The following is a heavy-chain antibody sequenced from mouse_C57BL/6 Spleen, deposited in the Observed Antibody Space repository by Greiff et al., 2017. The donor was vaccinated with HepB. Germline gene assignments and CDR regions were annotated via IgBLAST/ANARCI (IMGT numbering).Heavy chain of an antibody. D-gene: IGHD1-1*01. V-gene: IGHV6-6*01. CDR1: GFTFSDAW. J-gene: IGHJ3*01. CDR2: IRNKANNHAT. Sequence: EVKLMESGGGLVQPGGSMKLSCAASGFTFSDAWMDWVRQSPEKGLEWVAEIRNKANNHATYYAESVKGRFTISRDDSKSSVYLQMNSLRAEDTGIYYCTASSVYYGSSPAWFAYWGQGTLVTVSA. CDR3: TASSVYYGSSPAWFAY.